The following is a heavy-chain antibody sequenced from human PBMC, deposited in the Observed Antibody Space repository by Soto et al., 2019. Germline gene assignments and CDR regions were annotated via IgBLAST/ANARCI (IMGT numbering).Heavy chain of an antibody. D-gene: IGHD3-3*01. V-gene: IGHV3-66*01. CDR2: IYRGGST. CDR3: ARGVVFAGSPEFDS. Sequence: GGSLRLSCAASGFTVSSNYMGWVLQAPWKGLEWVSFIYRGGSTYYADSVKGRFTISRDNSKNTLYLQISSLRVDDTAVYYCARGVVFAGSPEFDSRAQETLLTISS. J-gene: IGHJ4*02. CDR1: GFTVSSNY.